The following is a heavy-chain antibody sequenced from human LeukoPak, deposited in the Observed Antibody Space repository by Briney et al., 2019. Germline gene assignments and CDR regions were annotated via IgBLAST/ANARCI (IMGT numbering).Heavy chain of an antibody. Sequence: GRSLRLSCAASGFTFDDYAMHWVRQAPGKGLEWVSGISWNSGSIGYADSVKGRFTISRDNAKNSLYLQMNSLRAEDTALYYCAKDISNYDILTGHFDYWGQGTLVTVSS. J-gene: IGHJ4*02. CDR1: GFTFDDYA. CDR3: AKDISNYDILTGHFDY. D-gene: IGHD3-9*01. V-gene: IGHV3-9*01. CDR2: ISWNSGSI.